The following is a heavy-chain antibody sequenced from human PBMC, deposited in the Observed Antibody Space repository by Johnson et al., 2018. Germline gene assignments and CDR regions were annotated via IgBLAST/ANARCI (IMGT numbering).Heavy chain of an antibody. Sequence: VQLVESGGGLVQPGGSLRLPCAASGFTFSSYGMHWVRQAPGKGLEWVAVIWYDGSNKYYADSVKGRFPISRDNSKNTLDLQMNSLRAEDTAVYYCASARPEQWLETGGAFDIWGQGTMVTVSS. J-gene: IGHJ3*02. CDR1: GFTFSSYG. D-gene: IGHD6-19*01. V-gene: IGHV3-33*01. CDR3: ASARPEQWLETGGAFDI. CDR2: IWYDGSNK.